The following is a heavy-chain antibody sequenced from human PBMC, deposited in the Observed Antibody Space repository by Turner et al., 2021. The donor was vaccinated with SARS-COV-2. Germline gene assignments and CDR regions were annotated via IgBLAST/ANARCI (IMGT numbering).Heavy chain of an antibody. CDR3: AREGGAGSVAY. Sequence: QVQLVESGGGVVKPGGSLSLSCAASGFTFSYYYMGWIRQAPGKGLEWVSYISSIGGTTYYADSVEGRFTVSRDNAENSLYLQMDSLRAEDTAVYYGAREGGAGSVAYWGQGALVTVSS. J-gene: IGHJ4*02. CDR2: ISSIGGTT. V-gene: IGHV3-11*01. D-gene: IGHD6-19*01. CDR1: GFTFSYYY.